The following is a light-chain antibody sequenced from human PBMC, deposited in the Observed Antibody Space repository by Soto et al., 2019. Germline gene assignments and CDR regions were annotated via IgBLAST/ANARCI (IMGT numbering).Light chain of an antibody. CDR3: QQSSSTPQT. CDR1: QSINSY. Sequence: DIQMTQSPSSLSASVGDRVTITCRASQSINSYLSWYQQKPGKAPKLLINVASTLQSGVPSRFSGSGSGTDFTLAISSLQPEDFATYYCQQSSSTPQTFXGGTKADIK. V-gene: IGKV1-39*01. CDR2: VAS. J-gene: IGKJ4*01.